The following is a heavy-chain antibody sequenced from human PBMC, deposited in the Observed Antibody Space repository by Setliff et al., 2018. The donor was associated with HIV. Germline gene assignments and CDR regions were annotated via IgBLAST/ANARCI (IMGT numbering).Heavy chain of an antibody. J-gene: IGHJ4*01. Sequence: PSETLSLTCTVSGGSISSHYWNWIRQPPGKGLEWIGYIYYSGSTNYNPSLKSRVTISVDTSKNQFSLKLSSVTAADTAVYYCARTEDYRFGDAPFDYWGHGTLVTVSS. D-gene: IGHD2-21*02. V-gene: IGHV4-59*11. CDR1: GGSISSHY. CDR3: ARTEDYRFGDAPFDY. CDR2: IYYSGST.